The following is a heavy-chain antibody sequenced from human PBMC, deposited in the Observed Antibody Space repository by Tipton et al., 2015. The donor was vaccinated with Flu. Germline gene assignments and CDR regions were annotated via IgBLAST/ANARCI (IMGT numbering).Heavy chain of an antibody. D-gene: IGHD1-26*01. Sequence: SLRLSCAASGFTFSSYSMNWVRQAPGKGLEWVSSISSSSSYIYYADSVKGRFTISRDNAKNSLYLQMNSLRAEDTAVYFCARDRVLGATQTNWFGPWGQGTLVTVSS. CDR3: ARDRVLGATQTNWFGP. CDR2: ISSSSSYI. V-gene: IGHV3-21*01. J-gene: IGHJ5*02. CDR1: GFTFSSYS.